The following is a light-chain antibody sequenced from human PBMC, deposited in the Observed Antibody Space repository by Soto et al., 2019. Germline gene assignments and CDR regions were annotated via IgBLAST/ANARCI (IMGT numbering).Light chain of an antibody. Sequence: DIQMTQSPSTLSASVGDRVTITCRASQSISSWLAWYQQKPGKAPKLLIYQASSLEREVPSRFSGSGSGTEFTLVINSLQPDDFATYYCQQYYAYSWTFGQGTKVQIK. CDR3: QQYYAYSWT. CDR1: QSISSW. V-gene: IGKV1-5*03. CDR2: QAS. J-gene: IGKJ1*01.